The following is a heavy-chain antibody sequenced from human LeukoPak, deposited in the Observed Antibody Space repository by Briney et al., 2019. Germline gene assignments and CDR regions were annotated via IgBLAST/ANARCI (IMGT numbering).Heavy chain of an antibody. D-gene: IGHD3-16*01. V-gene: IGHV4-39*01. J-gene: IGHJ3*02. CDR3: ASGRGYDYVWGSYWGAFDI. CDR1: GGSISSSSYY. Sequence: SETLSLTCTVSGGSISSSSYYWGWIPQPPRKGPEWIGRIYYSGSTYYNPSLKSRVTISVNTSKNQFCLKLSSVTAADTAVYYCASGRGYDYVWGSYWGAFDIWGQGTMVTVSS. CDR2: IYYSGST.